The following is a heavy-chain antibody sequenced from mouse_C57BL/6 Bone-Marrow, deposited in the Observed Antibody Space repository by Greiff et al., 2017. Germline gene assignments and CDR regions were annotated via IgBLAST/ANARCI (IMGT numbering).Heavy chain of an antibody. D-gene: IGHD4-1*01. Sequence: EVKLMESGGDLVKPGGSLKLSCAASGFTFSSYGMSWVRQTPDKRLEWVATISSGGSYTYYPDSVKGRFTISRDNAKNTLYLQMSSLKAEDTAMYYCARRLGGDYWGQGTTLTVSS. V-gene: IGHV5-6*02. CDR2: ISSGGSYT. CDR1: GFTFSSYG. J-gene: IGHJ2*01. CDR3: ARRLGGDY.